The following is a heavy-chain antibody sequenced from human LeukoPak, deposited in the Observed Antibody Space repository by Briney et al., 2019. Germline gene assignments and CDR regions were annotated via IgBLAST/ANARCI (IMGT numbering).Heavy chain of an antibody. CDR2: ISSSGSTI. J-gene: IGHJ4*02. V-gene: IGHV3-48*04. CDR3: ASKNYYDSSGYYDY. D-gene: IGHD3-22*01. CDR1: GFTFSSYS. Sequence: PGGSLRLSCAASGFTFSSYSMNWVRQAPGKGLEWVSYISSSGSTIYYADSVKGRFTISRDNAKNSLYLQMNSLRAEDTAVYYCASKNYYDSSGYYDYWGQGTLVTVSS.